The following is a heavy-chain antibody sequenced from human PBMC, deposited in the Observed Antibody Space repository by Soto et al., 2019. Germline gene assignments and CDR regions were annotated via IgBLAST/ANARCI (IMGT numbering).Heavy chain of an antibody. J-gene: IGHJ6*02. D-gene: IGHD2-2*02. CDR1: GFTFSSYA. V-gene: IGHV3-30-3*01. Sequence: GGSLRLSCAASGFTFSSYAMHWVRQAPGKGLEWVAVISYDGSNKYYADSVKGRFTISRDNSKNTLYLQMNSLRAEDTAVYYCARGLGYCSSTSCSTHNMDVWGQGTTVTVSS. CDR2: ISYDGSNK. CDR3: ARGLGYCSSTSCSTHNMDV.